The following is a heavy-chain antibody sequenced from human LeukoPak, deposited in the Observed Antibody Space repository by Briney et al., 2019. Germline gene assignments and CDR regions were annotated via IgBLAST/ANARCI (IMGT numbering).Heavy chain of an antibody. CDR1: GYTLTSYA. D-gene: IGHD6-13*01. Sequence: ASVKVSCKASGYTLTSYAMNWVRQAPGQGLEWMGWMNPNSGNTGYAQKFQGRVSMTRDTSTSTAYMELSSLTSEDTAVYYCARGGGSSWTQRGYFQYWGQGTLVTVSS. J-gene: IGHJ1*01. V-gene: IGHV1-8*02. CDR3: ARGGGSSWTQRGYFQY. CDR2: MNPNSGNT.